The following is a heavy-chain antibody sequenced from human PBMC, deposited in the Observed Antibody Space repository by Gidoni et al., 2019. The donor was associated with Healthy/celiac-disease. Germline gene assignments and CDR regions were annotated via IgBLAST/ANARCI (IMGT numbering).Heavy chain of an antibody. CDR2: IWYDGSNK. D-gene: IGHD2-21*02. CDR3: ARDNYCGGDCQGVGAFDI. J-gene: IGHJ3*02. CDR1: GFTFSSYG. Sequence: QVQLVESGGGVVQPGRSLRLSCAASGFTFSSYGMHWVRQAPGKGLGVVAVIWYDGSNKYYADSVKGRFTISRDNSKNTLYLQMNSLRAEDTAVYYCARDNYCGGDCQGVGAFDIWGQGTMVTVSS. V-gene: IGHV3-33*01.